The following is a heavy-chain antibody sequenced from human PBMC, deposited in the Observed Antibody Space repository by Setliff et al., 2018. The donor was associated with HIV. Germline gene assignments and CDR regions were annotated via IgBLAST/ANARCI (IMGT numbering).Heavy chain of an antibody. Sequence: LSLTCAVSGGSVDSRDYYWGWIRQPPGKGLEWIGYIYYSGRTDYNPSLKSRVTISVDTSKNQFSLNLSAVTAADTAVYYCARGQWNSMEYFQHWGQGTLVTVSS. CDR1: GGSVDSRDYY. CDR3: ARGQWNSMEYFQH. CDR2: IYYSGRT. J-gene: IGHJ1*01. V-gene: IGHV4-31*11. D-gene: IGHD6-19*01.